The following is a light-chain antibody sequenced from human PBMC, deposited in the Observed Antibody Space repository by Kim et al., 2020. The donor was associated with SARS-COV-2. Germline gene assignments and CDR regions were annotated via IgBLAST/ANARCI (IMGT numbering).Light chain of an antibody. J-gene: IGKJ5*01. V-gene: IGKV3-15*01. CDR2: GAS. CDR3: QEYNNWPPDT. Sequence: EIVMTQSPATLSVSPGARATLSCRASQSVSSNLAWYQQKPGQAPRLLIYGASTRATGIPARYSGRGSGTECTLTISSLQSEDFAVYYCQEYNNWPPDTFGQGTRLEIK. CDR1: QSVSSN.